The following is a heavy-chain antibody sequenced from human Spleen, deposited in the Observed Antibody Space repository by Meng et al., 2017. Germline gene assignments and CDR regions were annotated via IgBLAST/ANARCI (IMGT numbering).Heavy chain of an antibody. D-gene: IGHD4-11*01. J-gene: IGHJ4*02. V-gene: IGHV4-34*01. Sequence: VPLQQWSPGLLKPSETLSLTCVVSGGSFSDYYWSWIRQPPGKGLEWIGEINHSGSTNYNPSLESRATISVDTSQNNLSLKLSSVTAADSAVYYCARGPTTMAHDFDYWGQGTLVTVSS. CDR1: GGSFSDYY. CDR3: ARGPTTMAHDFDY. CDR2: INHSGST.